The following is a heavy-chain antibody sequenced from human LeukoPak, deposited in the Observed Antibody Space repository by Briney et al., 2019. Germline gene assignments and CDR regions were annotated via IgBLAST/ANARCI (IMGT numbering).Heavy chain of an antibody. V-gene: IGHV4-59*08. CDR2: ICYSGST. Sequence: SETLSLTCTVSGGSISSYYWSWIRQPPGKGLEWIGYICYSGSTNYNPSLKSRVTISVDTSKNQFSLKLSSVTAADTAVYYCARQTAGTSWFDPWGQGTLVAVSS. CDR1: GGSISSYY. D-gene: IGHD6-13*01. CDR3: ARQTAGTSWFDP. J-gene: IGHJ5*02.